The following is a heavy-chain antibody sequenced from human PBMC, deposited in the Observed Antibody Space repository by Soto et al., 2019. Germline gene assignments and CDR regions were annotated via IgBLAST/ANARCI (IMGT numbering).Heavy chain of an antibody. CDR3: VKDRDSNTWPSRDV. V-gene: IGHV1-18*01. D-gene: IGHD3-22*01. J-gene: IGHJ6*02. CDR1: GYTFTRNG. CDR2: ISPNSGNI. Sequence: ASVKVSCKTAGYTFTRNGISWVRQAPGQGLEWTGWISPNSGNIKYAQKLQGRVIMTTDTSTSTAYMELRSLRSDDTAVYYCVKDRDSNTWPSRDVWGPGTTVTVS.